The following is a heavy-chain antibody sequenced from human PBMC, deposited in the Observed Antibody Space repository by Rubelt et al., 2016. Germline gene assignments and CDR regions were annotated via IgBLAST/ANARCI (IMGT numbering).Heavy chain of an antibody. CDR1: GGSISSYY. J-gene: IGHJ4*02. D-gene: IGHD3-16*01. CDR2: IYYSGST. Sequence: QVQLQESGPGLVKPSETLSLTCTVSGGSISSYYWSWIRQPPGKGLEWIGYIYYSGSTNYNPSLKSRVTISVDTSKNQFALELRSVSAAETAVYFCARQSRGFGVPISWGQGTLVTVSS. CDR3: ARQSRGFGVPIS. V-gene: IGHV4-59*08.